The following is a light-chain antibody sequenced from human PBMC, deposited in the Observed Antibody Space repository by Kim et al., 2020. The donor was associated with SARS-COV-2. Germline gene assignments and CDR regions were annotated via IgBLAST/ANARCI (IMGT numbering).Light chain of an antibody. CDR2: RAS. Sequence: ASVGERVTITCRAGKDITSWLAWYQQRPEKAPSLLIFRASTLQRVVPSRFSGSGSGTYFTLTINSLQPEDLATYYCQQSYSYPVTFGGGTIVDI. CDR3: QQSYSYPVT. V-gene: IGKV1-12*01. J-gene: IGKJ4*01. CDR1: KDITSW.